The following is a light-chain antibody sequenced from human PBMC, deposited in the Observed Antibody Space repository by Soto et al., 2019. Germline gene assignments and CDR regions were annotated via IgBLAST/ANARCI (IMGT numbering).Light chain of an antibody. Sequence: QSALTQPASVSGSPGQSITISCTGTSSDVGGYQYVSWYQQYPGKAPKLVIYEVSNRPSGVSIRFSGSKSGDTASLTISGLQAEDEADYYCCSYTHRSTLVFGGGTKLTVL. CDR3: CSYTHRSTLV. J-gene: IGLJ2*01. CDR1: SSDVGGYQY. V-gene: IGLV2-14*01. CDR2: EVS.